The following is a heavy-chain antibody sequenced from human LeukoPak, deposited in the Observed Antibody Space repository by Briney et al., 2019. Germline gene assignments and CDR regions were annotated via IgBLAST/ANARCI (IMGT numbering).Heavy chain of an antibody. CDR2: INSDGSIT. CDR1: GFTFTTYW. V-gene: IGHV3-74*01. D-gene: IGHD5-18*01. J-gene: IGHJ6*02. CDR3: ARDAVDTANAV. Sequence: QPGGSLRLSCAASGFTFTTYWMHWVRHAPGKGLVWVSHINSDGSITSYADSVKGRFTISRDNAKNTLYLQMDSLRAEDTAVYYCARDAVDTANAVWGQGTTVTVSS.